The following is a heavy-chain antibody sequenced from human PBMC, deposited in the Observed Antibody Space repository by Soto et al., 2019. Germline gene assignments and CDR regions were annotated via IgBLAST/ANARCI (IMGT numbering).Heavy chain of an antibody. D-gene: IGHD3-22*01. CDR2: INSDGSST. CDR1: GFTYSRYS. V-gene: IGHV3-74*01. CDR3: AREDCPLCSSGLSDY. J-gene: IGHJ4*02. Sequence: PGGSLRLSCAASGFTYSRYSMHWVRQAPGKGLAWVSRINSDGSSTNYADSVKGRFTISRDNAKNTLYLQMNSLRVEDTAVYYCAREDCPLCSSGLSDYWGQGTLVTVSS.